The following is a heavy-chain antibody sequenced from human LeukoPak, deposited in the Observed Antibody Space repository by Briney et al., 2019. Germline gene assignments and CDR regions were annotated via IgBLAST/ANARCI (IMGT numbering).Heavy chain of an antibody. CDR3: ARLQCISTICYPDC. CDR2: TYYRSKWYN. CDR1: GDSVSSNSAA. V-gene: IGHV6-1*01. D-gene: IGHD2-2*01. J-gene: IGHJ4*02. Sequence: SQTLSLTCAISGDSVSSNSAAWNWIRQSPSRGLEWLGRTYYRSKWYNDYAESVKSRITINPDTSKNQFSLQLNSVTPEDTAVYYCARLQCISTICYPDCWGQGTLVTDSS.